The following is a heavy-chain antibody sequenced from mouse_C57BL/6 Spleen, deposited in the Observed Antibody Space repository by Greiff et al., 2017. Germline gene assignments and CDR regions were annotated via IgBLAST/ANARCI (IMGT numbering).Heavy chain of an antibody. J-gene: IGHJ3*01. Sequence: VHVKQSGPELVKPGDSVKISCKASGYSFTGYFMNWVMQSHGKSLEWIGRINPYNGDTFYNQKFKGKATLTVDKSSSTAHMELRSLTSEDSAVYYCAYDGYPWFAYWGQGTLVTVSA. CDR3: AYDGYPWFAY. CDR2: INPYNGDT. D-gene: IGHD2-3*01. V-gene: IGHV1-20*01. CDR1: GYSFTGYF.